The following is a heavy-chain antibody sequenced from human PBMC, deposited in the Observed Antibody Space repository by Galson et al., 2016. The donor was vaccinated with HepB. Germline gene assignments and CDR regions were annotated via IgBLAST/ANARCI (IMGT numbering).Heavy chain of an antibody. CDR1: GGSISSGTYY. CDR2: IYSGGRT. J-gene: IGHJ4*02. D-gene: IGHD6-13*01. V-gene: IGHV4-39*01. CDR3: ARHGRTAAVEFDY. Sequence: TLSLTCTVSGGSISSGTYYWGWIRQPPGKGLEWIGTIYSGGRTYYNPSLMCRLTISVDTSKNQFSLRLSSVTAADTAVYYCARHGRTAAVEFDYWGQGTLVTVSS.